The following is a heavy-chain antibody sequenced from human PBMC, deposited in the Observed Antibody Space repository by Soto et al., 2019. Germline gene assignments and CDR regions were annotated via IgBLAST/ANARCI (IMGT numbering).Heavy chain of an antibody. J-gene: IGHJ4*02. Sequence: TLSLTCAVYGGSFSGYYWSWIRQPPGKGLEWIGEINHSGSTNYNPSLKSRVTISVDTSKNQFSLKLSSVTAADTAVYYCARGYDSTSDYWGQGTLVTVSS. D-gene: IGHD3-22*01. CDR1: GGSFSGYY. CDR2: INHSGST. CDR3: ARGYDSTSDY. V-gene: IGHV4-34*01.